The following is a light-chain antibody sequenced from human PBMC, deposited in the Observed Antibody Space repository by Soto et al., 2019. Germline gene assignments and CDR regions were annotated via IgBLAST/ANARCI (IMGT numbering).Light chain of an antibody. Sequence: DIQMTQSPSTLSGSVGDRVTITCRASQTISSWLAWYQQKPGKAPKLLIYKASTLKSGVPSRFSGSGSGTEFTLTINSLQPDDSATYFCQQYNSYSYTFGQGTKLEIK. V-gene: IGKV1-5*03. J-gene: IGKJ2*01. CDR3: QQYNSYSYT. CDR1: QTISSW. CDR2: KAS.